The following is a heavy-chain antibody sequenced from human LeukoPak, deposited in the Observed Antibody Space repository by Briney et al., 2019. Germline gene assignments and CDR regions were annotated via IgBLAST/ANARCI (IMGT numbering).Heavy chain of an antibody. CDR3: ARKGYRTRSLDY. Sequence: SETLSLTCAVYGGSFSGYYWSWIRQPPGKGLEWIGEINHSGSTNYNPSLKSRVTISVDTSKNQFSLKLSSVTAADTAAYYCARKGYRTRSLDYWGQGTLVTVSS. J-gene: IGHJ4*02. V-gene: IGHV4-34*01. CDR2: INHSGST. D-gene: IGHD5-12*01. CDR1: GGSFSGYY.